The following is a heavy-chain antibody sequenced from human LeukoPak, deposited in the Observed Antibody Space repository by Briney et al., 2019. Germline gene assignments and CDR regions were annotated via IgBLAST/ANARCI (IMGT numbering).Heavy chain of an antibody. V-gene: IGHV3-11*04. CDR3: ARASTAMVLGVDY. CDR1: GFTFTDYY. Sequence: GGSLRLSCAASGFTFTDYYMSWIRQAPGKGLEWISYISSSGGTIYYADSVKGRFTISRDNARKSLFLQMNTLRAEDTAVYYCARASTAMVLGVDYWGQGTLVTASS. J-gene: IGHJ4*02. CDR2: ISSSGGTI. D-gene: IGHD5-18*01.